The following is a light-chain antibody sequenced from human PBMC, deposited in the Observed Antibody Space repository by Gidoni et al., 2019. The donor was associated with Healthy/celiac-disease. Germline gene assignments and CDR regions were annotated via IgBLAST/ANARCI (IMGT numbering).Light chain of an antibody. CDR2: EGS. J-gene: IGLJ1*01. CDR1: SSDVGSYNL. Sequence: QSALTQPASESGSPGQSITISCTGPSSDVGSYNLVSWYQQHPGKAPKLMIYEGSKRPSGVSNRFSGSKSGNTASLTISGLQAEDEADYYCCSYAGSSTFYVFGTGTKVTVL. CDR3: CSYAGSSTFYV. V-gene: IGLV2-23*01.